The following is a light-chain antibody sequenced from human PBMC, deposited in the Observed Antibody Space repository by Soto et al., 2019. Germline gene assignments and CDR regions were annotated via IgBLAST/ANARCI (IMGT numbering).Light chain of an antibody. CDR1: SSNIGSEY. Sequence: QSVLTQPPSASGTPGQRVTISCSGSSSNIGSEYVVWYQHLPGMAPKLLIFNNNQRPSGVPDRFSGSKSGTSASLAISGLQSEDEADYYCAVWDDSLSGMVFGGGTKLTVL. CDR2: NNN. CDR3: AVWDDSLSGMV. V-gene: IGLV1-47*02. J-gene: IGLJ2*01.